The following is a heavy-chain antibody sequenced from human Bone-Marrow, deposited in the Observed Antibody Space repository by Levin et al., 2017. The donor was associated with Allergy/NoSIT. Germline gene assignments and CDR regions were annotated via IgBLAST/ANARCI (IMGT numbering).Heavy chain of an antibody. D-gene: IGHD1-26*01. CDR2: ISTSGGSI. CDR1: GFTFRSHS. J-gene: IGHJ2*01. CDR3: ARAGELDYADWCFDL. V-gene: IGHV3-48*04. Sequence: GGSLRLSCAASGFTFRSHSMNWVRQAPGKGLEWVSYISTSGGSIHYAESVRGRFIISRDNARNSLYLQMNGLRTEDTAVYYCARAGELDYADWCFDLRGRGTLVTVSS.